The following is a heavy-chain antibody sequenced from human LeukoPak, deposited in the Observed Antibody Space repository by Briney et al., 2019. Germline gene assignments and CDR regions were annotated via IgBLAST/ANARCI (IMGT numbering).Heavy chain of an antibody. CDR1: EFIFNNYG. V-gene: IGHV3-30*18. J-gene: IGHJ4*02. CDR3: AKDGRRYSGSLDS. CDR2: ISYDGRNK. D-gene: IGHD1-26*01. Sequence: GGSLRLSCAASEFIFNNYGMHWVRQAPGKGLEWVAVISYDGRNKFYANSVKGRFTISRDDSKNTLYVQMNSLRPEDTAVYYCAKDGRRYSGSLDSWGQGTLVTVSS.